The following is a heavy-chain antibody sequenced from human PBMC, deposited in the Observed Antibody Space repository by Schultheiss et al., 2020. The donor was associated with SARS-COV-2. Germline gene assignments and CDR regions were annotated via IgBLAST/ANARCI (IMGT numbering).Heavy chain of an antibody. Sequence: GGSLRLSCAASGFTFSSYSMNWVRQAPGKGLEWVSAISGSGGSTYYADSVKGRFTISRDNAKNSLYLQMNSLRAEDTAVYYCARVPDTSYDFWSGYYGSWFDPWGQGTLVTVSS. CDR1: GFTFSSYS. J-gene: IGHJ5*02. V-gene: IGHV3-21*04. CDR3: ARVPDTSYDFWSGYYGSWFDP. CDR2: ISGSGGST. D-gene: IGHD3-3*01.